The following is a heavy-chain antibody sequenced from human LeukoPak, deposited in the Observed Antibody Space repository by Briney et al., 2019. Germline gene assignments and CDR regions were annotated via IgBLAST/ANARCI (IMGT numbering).Heavy chain of an antibody. D-gene: IGHD5-12*01. J-gene: IGHJ4*02. CDR1: GFTFSSYW. V-gene: IGHV3-74*03. Sequence: GGSLRLSCAASGFTFSSYWMHWVRQAPGKGLVWVSRINSDGSSITYADSVKGRFTISRDNAKNTLYLKMNSLRVEDTAVYYCAREGRVSGYDFDCWGQGTLVTVSS. CDR2: INSDGSSI. CDR3: AREGRVSGYDFDC.